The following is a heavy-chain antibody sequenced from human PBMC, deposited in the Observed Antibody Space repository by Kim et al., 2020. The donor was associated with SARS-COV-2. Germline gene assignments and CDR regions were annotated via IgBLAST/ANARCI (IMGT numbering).Heavy chain of an antibody. V-gene: IGHV1-18*01. J-gene: IGHJ4*02. CDR3: ARDAAAGTPWYFDY. Sequence: QKLQGRVTMTTDTSTSTAYMELRSLRSDDTAVYYCARDAAAGTPWYFDYWGQGTLVTVSS. D-gene: IGHD6-13*01.